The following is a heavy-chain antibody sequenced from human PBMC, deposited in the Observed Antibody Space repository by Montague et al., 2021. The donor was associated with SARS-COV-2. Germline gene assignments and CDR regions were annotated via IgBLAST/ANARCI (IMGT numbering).Heavy chain of an antibody. D-gene: IGHD3-10*01. CDR1: GGSISSYY. J-gene: IGHJ6*02. CDR2: IYYSGST. CDR3: AREGMGRGSYYYYGMDV. V-gene: IGHV4-59*01. Sequence: SETLSLTCTVSGGSISSYYWSWIRQPPGKGLEWIGYIYYSGSTNYNPSLKSRVTISVDTSKNQFSLKLSSVTAADTAVYYCAREGMGRGSYYYYGMDVWGQGTTVTVSS.